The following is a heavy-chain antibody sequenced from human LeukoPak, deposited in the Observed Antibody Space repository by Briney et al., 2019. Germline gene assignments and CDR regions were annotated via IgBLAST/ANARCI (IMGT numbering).Heavy chain of an antibody. J-gene: IGHJ4*02. CDR2: ISAYNGNT. CDR3: ARQPEVYGDYPVDY. V-gene: IGHV1-18*04. D-gene: IGHD4-17*01. CDR1: GYNFTSSF. Sequence: GASVKVSCKASGYNFTSSFIHWVRQAPGQGLEWMGWISAYNGNTKYAQKLQGRVTMTTDTSTSTAYMELRSLRSDDTAVYYCARQPEVYGDYPVDYWGQGTLVTVSS.